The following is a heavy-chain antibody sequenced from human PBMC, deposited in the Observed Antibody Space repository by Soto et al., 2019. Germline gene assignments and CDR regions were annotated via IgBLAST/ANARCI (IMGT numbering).Heavy chain of an antibody. CDR3: ARDQRDDFWSGYYTLFDY. D-gene: IGHD3-3*01. CDR1: GFTFSSYW. V-gene: IGHV3-7*01. J-gene: IGHJ4*02. Sequence: GGSLRLSCAASGFTFSSYWMSWVRQAPGKGLEWVANIKQDGSEKYYVDSVKGRFTISRDNAKNSLYLQMNSLRAEDTAVYYCARDQRDDFWSGYYTLFDYWGQGTLVTVSS. CDR2: IKQDGSEK.